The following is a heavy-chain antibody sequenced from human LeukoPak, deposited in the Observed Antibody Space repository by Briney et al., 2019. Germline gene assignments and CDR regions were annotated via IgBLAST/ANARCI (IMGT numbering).Heavy chain of an antibody. CDR2: IYYSGST. Sequence: SETLSLTCTVSGGSFSSSSYYWGWIRQPPGKGLEGIGSIYYSGSTFYNPSLKSRVTISLDTSKNQFSLKLSSVTAADTAVYYCARHSLQQMNYFDYWGQGTLVTVSS. D-gene: IGHD6-13*01. J-gene: IGHJ4*02. CDR3: ARHSLQQMNYFDY. V-gene: IGHV4-39*01. CDR1: GGSFSSSSYY.